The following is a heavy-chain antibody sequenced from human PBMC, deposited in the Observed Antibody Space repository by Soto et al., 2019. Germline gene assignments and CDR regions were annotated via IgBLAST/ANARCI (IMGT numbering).Heavy chain of an antibody. CDR2: ILSSRGVI. D-gene: IGHD2-15*01. CDR3: AREVRAYLVATARPSYMEV. CDR1: GFTFGLYS. J-gene: IGHJ6*03. Sequence: EVQLVESGGGLVQPGGSLRLACAASGFTFGLYSMNWVRQAPGKGLEWVSFILSSRGVIYYADSVKGRFTISRDNAKNSLYVQMNSLRYEDTAGYYCAREVRAYLVATARPSYMEVWGKGTTVTVSS. V-gene: IGHV3-48*02.